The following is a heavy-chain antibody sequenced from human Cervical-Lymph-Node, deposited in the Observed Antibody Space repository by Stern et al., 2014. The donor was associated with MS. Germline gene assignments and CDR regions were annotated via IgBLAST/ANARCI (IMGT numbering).Heavy chain of an antibody. D-gene: IGHD2-15*01. CDR1: EYPFTDYY. J-gene: IGHJ4*01. CDR2: INPNTGGT. Sequence: QVQLVQSGAEVKKPGASVKVSCKASEYPFTDYYLHWVRQAPGQGLEWMGWINPNTGGTKSAKQFQGWVTMTRDTSISTAYMELRRLNPNDTAVYYCAAKGYPFLEYGGQGTLVTVS. CDR3: AAKGYPFLEY. V-gene: IGHV1-2*04.